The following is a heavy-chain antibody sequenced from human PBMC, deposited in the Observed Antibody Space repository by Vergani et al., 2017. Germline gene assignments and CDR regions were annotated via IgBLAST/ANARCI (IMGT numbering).Heavy chain of an antibody. V-gene: IGHV4-34*01. J-gene: IGHJ3*02. D-gene: IGHD1-14*01. CDR3: ARFEFSTGAFDI. Sequence: QVQLQQWGAGLLKPSETLSLTCAVYGGSFSGYYWSWIRQSPGKGLEWIGEINHSGSTTYNPSLKSRVTISVDTSKNQFSLKLSSVTAADTAVYYCARFEFSTGAFDIWGKGTMVTVSS. CDR1: GGSFSGYY. CDR2: INHSGST.